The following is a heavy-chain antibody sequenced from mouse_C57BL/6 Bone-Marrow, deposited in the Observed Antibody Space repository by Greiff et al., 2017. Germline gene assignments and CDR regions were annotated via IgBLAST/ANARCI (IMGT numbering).Heavy chain of an antibody. CDR2: IYPGSGST. Sequence: QVQLQQPGAELVKPGASVKLSCKASGYTFTSYWITWVKQRPGQGLEWIGEIYPGSGSTNYNEKFKSKATLTVDTSTSPAYMQLSSLTSEDTAVYYCARSLLLLHSWFADWGQGTLVTVSA. D-gene: IGHD1-1*01. J-gene: IGHJ3*01. CDR3: ARSLLLLHSWFAD. V-gene: IGHV1-55*01. CDR1: GYTFTSYW.